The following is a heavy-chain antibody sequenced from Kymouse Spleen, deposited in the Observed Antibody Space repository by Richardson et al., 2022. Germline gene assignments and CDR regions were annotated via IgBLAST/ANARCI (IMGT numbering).Heavy chain of an antibody. J-gene: IGHJ4*02. D-gene: IGHD1-1*01. CDR2: IWYDGSNK. Sequence: QVQLVESGGGVVQPGRSLRLSCAASGFTFSSYGMHWVRQAPGKGLEWVAVIWYDGSNKYYADSVKGRFTISRDNSKNTLYLQMNSLRAEDTAVYYCASLNWNPGDYWGQGTLVTVSS. CDR1: GFTFSSYG. V-gene: IGHV3-33*01. CDR3: ASLNWNPGDY.